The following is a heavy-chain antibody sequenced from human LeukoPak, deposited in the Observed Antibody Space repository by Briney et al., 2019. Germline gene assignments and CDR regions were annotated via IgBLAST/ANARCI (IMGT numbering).Heavy chain of an antibody. CDR1: GGTFSSYA. CDR2: INPNSGGT. V-gene: IGHV1-2*04. Sequence: ASVKVSCKASGGTFSSYAISWVRQAPGQGLEWMGWINPNSGGTNYAQKFQGWVTMTRDTSISTAYMELSRLRSDDTAVYYCAREVPRSTSLYYFDYWGQGTLVTVSS. D-gene: IGHD2-2*01. CDR3: AREVPRSTSLYYFDY. J-gene: IGHJ4*02.